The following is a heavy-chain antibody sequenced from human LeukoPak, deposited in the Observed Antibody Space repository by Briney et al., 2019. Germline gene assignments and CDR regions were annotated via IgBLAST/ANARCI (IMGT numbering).Heavy chain of an antibody. CDR3: ARDHVAARRYYYMDV. CDR1: GFTFSSYS. CDR2: ISSSSSTI. J-gene: IGHJ6*03. V-gene: IGHV3-48*04. Sequence: AGGSLRLFCAASGFTFSSYSMNWVRQAPGKGLEWVSYISSSSSTIYYADSVKGRFTISRDNAKNSLYLQMNSLRAEDTAVYYCARDHVAARRYYYMDVWGKGTTVTVSS. D-gene: IGHD6-6*01.